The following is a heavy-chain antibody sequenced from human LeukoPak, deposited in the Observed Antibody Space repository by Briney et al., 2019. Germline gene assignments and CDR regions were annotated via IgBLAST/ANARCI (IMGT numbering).Heavy chain of an antibody. D-gene: IGHD1-1*01. V-gene: IGHV3-11*06. CDR1: GFIFSDYY. CDR3: ARLFRDVTTFDY. Sequence: PGGSLRLSCAASGFIFSDYYMSWIRQAPGKGLEWVSYISSSSSYIYYADSVRGRFTISRDNVQNSLYLQTNSLRAEDTAVYYCARLFRDVTTFDYWGQGTLVTVSS. CDR2: ISSSSSYI. J-gene: IGHJ4*02.